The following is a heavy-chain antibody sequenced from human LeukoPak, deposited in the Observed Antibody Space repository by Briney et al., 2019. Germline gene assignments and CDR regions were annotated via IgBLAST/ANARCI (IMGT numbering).Heavy chain of an antibody. J-gene: IGHJ4*02. V-gene: IGHV3-7*01. CDR1: GFIFSSYW. D-gene: IGHD2-2*01. Sequence: GGSLRLSCAASGFIFSSYWMSWVRQTPGKGLEWVAIILQDGSEKHYVASVKGRFTISRDNAKNSVYMQMNGLRAEDTAVYYCARAGASSSSSPAGLWGQGTLVTVSS. CDR3: ARAGASSSSSPAGL. CDR2: ILQDGSEK.